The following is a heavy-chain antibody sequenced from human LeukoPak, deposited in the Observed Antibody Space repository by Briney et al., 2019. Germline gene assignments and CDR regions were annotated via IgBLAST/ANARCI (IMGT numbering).Heavy chain of an antibody. CDR1: GGSISSSSYY. CDR3: ASVMAAANYYYYMDV. D-gene: IGHD2-15*01. Sequence: SETLSLTCIVSGGSISSSSYYWGWIRQPPGKGLEWIGSIYYSGSTYYNPSLKSRVTISVDTSKNQFSLKLSSVTAADTAVYYCASVMAAANYYYYMDVWGKGTTVTVSS. CDR2: IYYSGST. V-gene: IGHV4-39*01. J-gene: IGHJ6*03.